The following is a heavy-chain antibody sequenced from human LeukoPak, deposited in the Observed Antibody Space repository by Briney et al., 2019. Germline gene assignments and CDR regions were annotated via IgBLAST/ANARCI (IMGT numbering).Heavy chain of an antibody. J-gene: IGHJ4*02. CDR1: GGSFSGYY. CDR2: INHSGST. Sequence: SETLSLTCAVYGGSFSGYYWSWIRQPPGKGLEWIGEINHSGSTNYNPSLKSRVTISVDTSKNQFSLNLSSVTAADTAVYYCARVSRGYDILYWGQGTLVTVSS. V-gene: IGHV4-34*01. CDR3: ARVSRGYDILY. D-gene: IGHD3-9*01.